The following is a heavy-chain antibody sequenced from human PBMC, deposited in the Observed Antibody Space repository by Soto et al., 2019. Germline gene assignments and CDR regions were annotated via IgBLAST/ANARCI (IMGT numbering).Heavy chain of an antibody. Sequence: EIQLVESGGGLVHPGGSLRLSCEASGFGFSTSTMTWVRQAPGKGLECLSSISSSSGTIFYAGSVTGRFTISRDNAKNSLSLHMSTLRAEDTAVYYCARYNWNDGAFYIWGQGTMVTVSS. D-gene: IGHD1-1*01. V-gene: IGHV3-48*01. CDR2: ISSSSGTI. CDR3: ARYNWNDGAFYI. J-gene: IGHJ3*02. CDR1: GFGFSTST.